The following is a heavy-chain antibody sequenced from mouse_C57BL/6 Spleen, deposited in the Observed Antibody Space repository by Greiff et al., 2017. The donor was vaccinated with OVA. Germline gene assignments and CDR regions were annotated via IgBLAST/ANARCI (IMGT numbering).Heavy chain of an antibody. CDR3: GSVGFDGFFGY. CDR2: IDPSDSYT. V-gene: IGHV1-59*01. D-gene: IGHD2-14*01. J-gene: IGHJ2*01. Sequence: QVQLQQPGAELVRPGTSVKLSCKASGYTFTSYWMHWVKQRPGQGLEWIGVIDPSDSYTNYNQKFKGKATLTVDTPSSTAYMQLSSPTSEDSAVDYCGSVGFDGFFGYWGQGTPLTVP. CDR1: GYTFTSYW.